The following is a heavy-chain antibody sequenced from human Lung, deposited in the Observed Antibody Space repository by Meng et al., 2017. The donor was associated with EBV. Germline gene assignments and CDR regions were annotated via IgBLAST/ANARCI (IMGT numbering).Heavy chain of an antibody. J-gene: IGHJ4*02. CDR2: ISAYNGNT. Sequence: VECGTGVKKPGVLGKVSCEACGFIVTSYAISWVRQAPGQGLQYMGWISAYNGNTNYAQELQGRVTMTTDTSTSTAYMELRSLRFDDTAVYYCARFYCSSTSCPHVLFDYWGQGTLVTVSS. CDR3: ARFYCSSTSCPHVLFDY. D-gene: IGHD2-2*01. V-gene: IGHV1-18*01. CDR1: GFIVTSYA.